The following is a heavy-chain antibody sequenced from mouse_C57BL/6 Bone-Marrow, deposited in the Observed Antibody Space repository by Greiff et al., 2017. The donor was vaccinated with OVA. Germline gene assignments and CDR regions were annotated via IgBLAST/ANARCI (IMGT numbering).Heavy chain of an antibody. CDR3: VRHRDYGSSYYYAMDY. D-gene: IGHD1-1*01. V-gene: IGHV10-1*01. CDR1: GFSFNTYA. J-gene: IGHJ4*01. Sequence: EVKVVESGGGLVQPKGSLKLSCAASGFSFNTYAMNWVRQAPGKGLEWVARIRSKSNNYATYYADSVKDRFTISRDDSESMLYLQMNNLKTEDTAMYYCVRHRDYGSSYYYAMDYWGQGTSVTVSS. CDR2: IRSKSNNYAT.